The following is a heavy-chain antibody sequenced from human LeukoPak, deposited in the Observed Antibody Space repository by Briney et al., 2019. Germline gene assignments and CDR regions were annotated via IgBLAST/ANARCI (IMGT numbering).Heavy chain of an antibody. D-gene: IGHD4-17*01. CDR2: IFPSGGEI. Sequence: GGSLRLSCAASGFTFSTFAMIWVRQPPGKGLEWVSSIFPSGGEIHYADSVRGRFTISRDNSKSTLSLQMNSLRAEDTAVYYCAKAPYGDHSYYMDAWGKGTTVTISS. V-gene: IGHV3-23*01. CDR3: AKAPYGDHSYYMDA. J-gene: IGHJ6*03. CDR1: GFTFSTFA.